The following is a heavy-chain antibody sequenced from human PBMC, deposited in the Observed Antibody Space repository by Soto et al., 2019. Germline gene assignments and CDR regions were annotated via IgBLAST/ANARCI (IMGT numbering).Heavy chain of an antibody. Sequence: ASVKVSCKASGYTFTAYVLHWVRQAPGHRLEWMGWINAGNGDTKYSHKFQDRVTIYRDTSASTVYMEMSSLRSEDTTVYYCVRDVSSSIDCWGQGTPVTVSS. V-gene: IGHV1-3*01. D-gene: IGHD2-2*01. CDR1: GYTFTAYV. CDR2: INAGNGDT. CDR3: VRDVSSSIDC. J-gene: IGHJ4*02.